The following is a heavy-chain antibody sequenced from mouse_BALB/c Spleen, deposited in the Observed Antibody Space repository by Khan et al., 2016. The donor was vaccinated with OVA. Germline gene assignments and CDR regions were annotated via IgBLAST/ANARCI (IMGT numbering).Heavy chain of an antibody. D-gene: IGHD2-4*01. CDR1: GFSLVSYG. CDR2: IWGDGTT. J-gene: IGHJ3*01. V-gene: IGHV2-3*01. CDR3: VIIDYGLACFTH. Sequence: QVQLKESGPGLVAPSQSLSITCTVSGFSLVSYGVSWVRQPPGKGLEWLGVIWGDGTTNHHSALKSRLSISKENSESQVFLKLNSLQTDDTATSYWVIIDYGLACFTHWGQGTLVTVSA.